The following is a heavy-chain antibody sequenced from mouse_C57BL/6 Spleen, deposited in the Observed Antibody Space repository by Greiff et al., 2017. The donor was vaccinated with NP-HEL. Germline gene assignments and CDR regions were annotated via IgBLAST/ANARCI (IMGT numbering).Heavy chain of an antibody. CDR1: GFTFSSYG. Sequence: EVQVVESGGDLVKPGGSLKLSCAASGFTFSSYGMSWVRQTPDQRLEWVATISSGGSYTYYPDSVKGRFTISRDNAKNTLYLQMSSLKSEDTAMYYCARQDYGLYYAMDYWGQGTSVTVSS. CDR2: ISSGGSYT. V-gene: IGHV5-6*01. CDR3: ARQDYGLYYAMDY. J-gene: IGHJ4*01. D-gene: IGHD1-1*01.